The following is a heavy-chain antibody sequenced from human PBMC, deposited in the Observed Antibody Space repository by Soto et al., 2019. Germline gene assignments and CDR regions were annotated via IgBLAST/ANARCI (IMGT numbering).Heavy chain of an antibody. CDR2: INPNSGGT. D-gene: IGHD3-10*01. CDR1: GYTFTGYY. Sequence: ASVKVSCKASGYTFTGYYMHWVRQAPGQGLEWMGWINPNSGGTNYAQKFQGWVTMTRDTSISTAYMELSRLRSDDTAVYYCARVKPMVRGVYYYYYGMDVWGQGTTVTVSS. V-gene: IGHV1-2*04. J-gene: IGHJ6*02. CDR3: ARVKPMVRGVYYYYYGMDV.